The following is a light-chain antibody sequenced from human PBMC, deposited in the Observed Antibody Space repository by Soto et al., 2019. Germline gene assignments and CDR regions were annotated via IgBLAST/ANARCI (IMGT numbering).Light chain of an antibody. J-gene: IGLJ1*01. V-gene: IGLV2-11*01. CDR2: DVT. CDR3: CSFAGTNTYV. CDR1: SSDVGGYNY. Sequence: QSALTQPRSVSGSPGQSVTISCTGTSSDVGGYNYVSWYQHHPGKVPKLMIYDVTKRPSGVPDRFSGSKSGNTASLTISGLQAEDEADYYCCSFAGTNTYVFGSGTKVTVL.